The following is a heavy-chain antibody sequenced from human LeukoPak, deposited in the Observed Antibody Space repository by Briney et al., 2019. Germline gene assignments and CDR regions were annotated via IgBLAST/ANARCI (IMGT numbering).Heavy chain of an antibody. CDR1: GFTFNSYA. J-gene: IGHJ6*03. CDR3: ARGSVQLWLRDTYYYMDV. Sequence: PGGSLRLSCAASGFTFNSYAMYWVRQAPGKGLEWVSGINWNGRITEYADSVKDRFTISRQNTKNSLYLYMNNLGGEDTALYFCARGSVQLWLRDTYYYMDVWGQGTLVTVSS. V-gene: IGHV3-20*04. D-gene: IGHD5-18*01. CDR2: INWNGRIT.